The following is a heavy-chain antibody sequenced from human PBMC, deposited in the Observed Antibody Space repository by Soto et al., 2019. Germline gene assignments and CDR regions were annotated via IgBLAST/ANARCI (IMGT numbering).Heavy chain of an antibody. CDR2: IYYSGST. CDR3: ARVQVQLVRTYYYYGMDV. Sequence: SETLSLTCTVSGGSISSGDYYWSWIRQPPGKGLEWIGYIYYSGSTYYNPSLKSRVTISVDTSKNQFSLKLSSVTAADTAVYYCARVQVQLVRTYYYYGMDVWGQGTTVTVSS. D-gene: IGHD6-6*01. J-gene: IGHJ6*02. CDR1: GGSISSGDYY. V-gene: IGHV4-30-4*02.